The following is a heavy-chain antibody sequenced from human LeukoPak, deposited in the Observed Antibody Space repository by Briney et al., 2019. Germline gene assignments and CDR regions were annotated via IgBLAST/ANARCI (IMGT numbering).Heavy chain of an antibody. CDR1: GFTFSSYW. V-gene: IGHV3-74*01. CDR3: ARFSGSHVPADF. D-gene: IGHD1-26*01. CDR2: INSDGSKT. J-gene: IGHJ4*02. Sequence: GGSLRLSCAASGFTFSSYWMHWVRQAPGKGLVWVSNINSDGSKTNYADSVKGRFTISRDNAKSTLSLQMNSLRAEDTAVYYCARFSGSHVPADFWGQGTLVTVSS.